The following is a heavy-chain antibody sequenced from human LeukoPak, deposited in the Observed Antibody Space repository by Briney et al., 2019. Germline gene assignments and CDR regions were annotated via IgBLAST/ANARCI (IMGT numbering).Heavy chain of an antibody. Sequence: GGSLRLSCAVSGFTFSDTYMTWIRQAPGKGLESLSYISPSGTDISYADSVKGRFTISRDNAKNSLYLQMNSLRAEDTALYYCARDGYSNYYYYYYYMDVWGKGTTVTVSS. CDR2: ISPSGTDI. CDR1: GFTFSDTY. J-gene: IGHJ6*03. V-gene: IGHV3-11*01. D-gene: IGHD4-11*01. CDR3: ARDGYSNYYYYYYYMDV.